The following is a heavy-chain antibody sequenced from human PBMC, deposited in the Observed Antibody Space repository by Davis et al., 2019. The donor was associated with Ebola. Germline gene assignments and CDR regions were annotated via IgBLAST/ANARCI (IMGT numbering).Heavy chain of an antibody. Sequence: PGGSLRLSCAASGFTFSSYGMHWVRQAPGKGLEWVAVISYDGSNKYYADSVKGRFTISRDNSKNTLYLQMNSLRAEDTAVYYCAKMGGSHPLADYWGQGTLVTVSS. CDR2: ISYDGSNK. CDR3: AKMGGSHPLADY. D-gene: IGHD1-26*01. V-gene: IGHV3-30*18. CDR1: GFTFSSYG. J-gene: IGHJ4*02.